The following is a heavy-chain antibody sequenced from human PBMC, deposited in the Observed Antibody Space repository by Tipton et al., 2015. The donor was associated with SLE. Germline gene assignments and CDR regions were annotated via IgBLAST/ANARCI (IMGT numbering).Heavy chain of an antibody. D-gene: IGHD4-11*01. CDR3: ASSYSNYGGDCFDY. V-gene: IGHV4-59*08. CDR2: IYYSGST. CDR1: GGSISSHY. Sequence: TLSLTCTVSGGSISSHYWSWIRQPPGKGLEWIGYIYYSGSTNYNPSLKSRVTISVDTSKNQFSLKLSSVTAADTAVYYCASSYSNYGGDCFDYWGQGTLVTVSS. J-gene: IGHJ4*02.